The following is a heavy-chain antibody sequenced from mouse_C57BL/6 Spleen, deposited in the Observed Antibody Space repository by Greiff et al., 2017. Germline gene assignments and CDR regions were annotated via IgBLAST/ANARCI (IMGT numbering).Heavy chain of an antibody. CDR2: IDPSDSYT. J-gene: IGHJ2*01. D-gene: IGHD2-1*01. Sequence: QVQLQQPGAELVRPGTSVKLSCKASGYTFTSYWMHWVKQRPGQGLEWIGVIDPSDSYTNYNQKFKGKATLTVDTSSSTAYMQLSSLTSEDSAVYYCAGRGNFFDYGGQGTTLTVSS. CDR1: GYTFTSYW. V-gene: IGHV1-59*01. CDR3: AGRGNFFDY.